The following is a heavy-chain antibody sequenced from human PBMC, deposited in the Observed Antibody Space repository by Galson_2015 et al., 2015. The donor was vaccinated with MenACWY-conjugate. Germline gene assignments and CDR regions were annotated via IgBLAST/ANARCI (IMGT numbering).Heavy chain of an antibody. CDR1: GVTAISMY. CDR3: ARDGSSDYGLKFDY. V-gene: IGHV3-66*01. CDR2: IYKSGST. Sequence: SLRLSCAASGVTAISMYMSWVRQAPGKGLEWVAVIYKSGSTYYADSVKGRFTISRDNSKSTLFLQMDGLRDEDTAVYYCARDGSSDYGLKFDYWGRGTLVTVSS. D-gene: IGHD4-17*01. J-gene: IGHJ4*02.